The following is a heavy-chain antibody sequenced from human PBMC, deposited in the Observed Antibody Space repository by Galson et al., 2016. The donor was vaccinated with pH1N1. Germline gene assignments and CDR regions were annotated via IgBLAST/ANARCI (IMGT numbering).Heavy chain of an antibody. CDR3: ATEDYYTSLY. D-gene: IGHD1-26*01. Sequence: SLRLSCAASGFIFSDYWMSWVRQAPGKGLEWVAKINQDGSRKYYVDSMKGRCTISRDNAENSLSPQMNSLRVEDTALYYCATEDYYTSLYWGQGILVTVSS. J-gene: IGHJ4*02. CDR2: INQDGSRK. V-gene: IGHV3-7*01. CDR1: GFIFSDYW.